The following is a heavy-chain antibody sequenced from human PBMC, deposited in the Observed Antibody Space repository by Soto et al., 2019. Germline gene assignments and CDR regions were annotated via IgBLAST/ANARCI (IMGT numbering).Heavy chain of an antibody. J-gene: IGHJ4*02. V-gene: IGHV3-23*01. CDR2: MSGNTGST. D-gene: IGHD3-3*01. Sequence: EVQLSESGGGLVQPGGSLRLSCAASGFTFSSYAMSWVRQAPGKGLEWVSTMSGNTGSTYYADSVKGRFTISRDNSKNTLYLKMNSLRAEDTAVYYCAKEYNDCWSGYADWGQGTLVTVYS. CDR1: GFTFSSYA. CDR3: AKEYNDCWSGYAD.